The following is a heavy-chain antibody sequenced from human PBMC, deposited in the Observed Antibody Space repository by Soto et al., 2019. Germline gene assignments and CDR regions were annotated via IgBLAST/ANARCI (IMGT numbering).Heavy chain of an antibody. D-gene: IGHD3-22*01. CDR2: IIPILGIA. J-gene: IGHJ4*02. V-gene: IGHV1-69*04. Sequence: SVKVSCKASGGTFSSYTISWVRQAPGQGLEWMGRIIPILGIANYAQKFQGRVTITADKSTSTAYMELSSLRSEDTAVYYCARELYYYDSSGYYLPGYWGQGTLVTVSS. CDR3: ARELYYYDSSGYYLPGY. CDR1: GGTFSSYT.